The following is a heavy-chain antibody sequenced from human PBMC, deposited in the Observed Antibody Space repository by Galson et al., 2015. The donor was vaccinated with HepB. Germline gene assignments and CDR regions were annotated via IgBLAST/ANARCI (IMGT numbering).Heavy chain of an antibody. CDR1: GGTFSSYA. CDR2: IIPIFGTA. CDR3: AGIAAAGTGYYYYGMDV. J-gene: IGHJ6*02. D-gene: IGHD6-13*01. Sequence: SVKVSCKASGGTFSSYAISWVRQAPGQGLEWMGGIIPIFGTANYAQKFQGRVTITADESTSTAYMELSSLRSEDTAVYYCAGIAAAGTGYYYYGMDVWCQGTTVTVSS. V-gene: IGHV1-69*13.